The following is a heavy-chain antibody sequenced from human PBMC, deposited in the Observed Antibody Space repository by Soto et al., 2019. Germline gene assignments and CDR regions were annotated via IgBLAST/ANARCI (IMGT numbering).Heavy chain of an antibody. CDR2: IYYSGIT. CDR1: GGSISSRSSC. CDR3: SRISTDWYIVEYYKYFIMDV. Sequence: QLHLQESGPGVVKPSETLSLTCTVSGGSISSRSSCWVWIRQSPGKAREWIGSIYYSGITYYNPSLWTCVAIYVDPYRNLNSPMAPSVAAPATGVYLGSRISTDWYIVEYYKYFIMDVWGSGTTVTVSS. V-gene: IGHV4-39*01. J-gene: IGHJ6*04. D-gene: IGHD2-15*01.